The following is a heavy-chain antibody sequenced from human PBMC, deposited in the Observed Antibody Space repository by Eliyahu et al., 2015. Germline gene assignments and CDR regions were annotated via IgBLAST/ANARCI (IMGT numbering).Heavy chain of an antibody. CDR1: GFXFSTDGVA. CDR3: HTSGYYEGY. CDR2: XYWDDDK. V-gene: IGHV2-5*02. D-gene: IGHD3-22*01. J-gene: IGHJ4*02. Sequence: QITLKESGPTLVQPTQTLTLTCTFSGFXFSTDGVAVGXTRQPPGKALVWLALXYWDDDKRXSPXLKSRLTITKDTSKNQVVLTMANLDPVDTATYYCHTSGYYEGYWGQGAVVTVSS.